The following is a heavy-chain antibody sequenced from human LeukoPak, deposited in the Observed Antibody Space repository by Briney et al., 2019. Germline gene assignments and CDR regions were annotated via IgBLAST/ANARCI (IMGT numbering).Heavy chain of an antibody. CDR1: GGTFSSYA. CDR2: IIPIFGTA. Sequence: GSSVKVSCKASGGTFSSYAISWVRQAPGQGLEWMGGIIPIFGTANYAQKFQGRVTITTDESTSTAYMELSSLRSEDTAVYYCAASSLYSGYENLTAVAGTTDYWGQGTLVTVSS. D-gene: IGHD5-12*01. J-gene: IGHJ4*02. CDR3: AASSLYSGYENLTAVAGTTDY. V-gene: IGHV1-69*05.